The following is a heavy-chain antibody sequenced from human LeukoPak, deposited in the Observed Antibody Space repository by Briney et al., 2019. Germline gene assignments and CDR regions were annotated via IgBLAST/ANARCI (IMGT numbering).Heavy chain of an antibody. J-gene: IGHJ4*02. D-gene: IGHD3-10*01. CDR2: IIPIFGTA. CDR3: ARSIVTMVRGVIITGFDY. V-gene: IGHV1-69*01. Sequence: ASVKVSCKASGGTFSSYAISWVRQAPGQGLEWMGGIIPIFGTANYAQKFQGRVTITADESTSTAYMELSSLRSEDTAVYYCARSIVTMVRGVIITGFDYWGQGTLVTVSS. CDR1: GGTFSSYA.